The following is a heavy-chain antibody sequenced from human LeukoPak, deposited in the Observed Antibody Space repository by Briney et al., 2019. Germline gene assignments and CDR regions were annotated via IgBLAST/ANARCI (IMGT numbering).Heavy chain of an antibody. D-gene: IGHD2-2*01. CDR1: GGTFSSYT. Sequence: GSSVKVSCKASGGTFSSYTISWVRQAPGQGLEWMGRIIPILGIANYAQKFQGRVTITADKSTSTAYMELSSLRSEDTAVYYCARDMGYCSSTSCYRIDYYYYYGIDVWGQGTTVTVSS. J-gene: IGHJ6*02. V-gene: IGHV1-69*04. CDR2: IIPILGIA. CDR3: ARDMGYCSSTSCYRIDYYYYYGIDV.